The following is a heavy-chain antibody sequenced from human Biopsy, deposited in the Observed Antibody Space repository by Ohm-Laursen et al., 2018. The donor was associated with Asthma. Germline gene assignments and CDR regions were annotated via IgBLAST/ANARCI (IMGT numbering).Heavy chain of an antibody. V-gene: IGHV3-30*18. D-gene: IGHD3-3*01. CDR1: GFSFNSYG. CDR2: MSFGGRQT. Sequence: SLRLSCSASGFSFNSYGMHWVRQAPGKGLEWVAVMSFGGRQTYYADSVKGRFTISRDNSKNTLYLQMNSLRAEDTAVYYCAKERYYDFWSGYPIWGQGAMVTVSS. J-gene: IGHJ3*02. CDR3: AKERYYDFWSGYPI.